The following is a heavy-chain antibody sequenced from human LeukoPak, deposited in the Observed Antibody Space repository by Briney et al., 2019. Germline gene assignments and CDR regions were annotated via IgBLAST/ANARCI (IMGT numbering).Heavy chain of an antibody. CDR2: ISGSGGKT. V-gene: IGHV3-23*01. D-gene: IGHD2-2*01. CDR3: AKDHCSSTSCYYYFDY. Sequence: AGGSLRLSCAASGFSFSSSAMSWVRQDPGKGLEWVSTISGSGGKTYYADSVKGRFTISRDNSKNTLYLQMNSLRAEDTAMYYCAKDHCSSTSCYYYFDYWGQGTLVTVSS. CDR1: GFSFSSSA. J-gene: IGHJ4*02.